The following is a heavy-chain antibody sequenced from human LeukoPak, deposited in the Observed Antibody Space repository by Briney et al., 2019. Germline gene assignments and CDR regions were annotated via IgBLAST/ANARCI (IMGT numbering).Heavy chain of an antibody. J-gene: IGHJ5*02. CDR3: AREGALHDTGDHYLSWFDP. CDR2: ISGYNGKT. D-gene: IGHD2-8*02. Sequence: ASVKVSCKTSGYNFSTYGIAWVRQAPGQGLEWMGWISGYNGKTNYAENLQGRVTMTTDTSTSTGYMELRSLRSDDTAVYYCAREGALHDTGDHYLSWFDPWGQGTLVTVPS. CDR1: GYNFSTYG. V-gene: IGHV1-18*01.